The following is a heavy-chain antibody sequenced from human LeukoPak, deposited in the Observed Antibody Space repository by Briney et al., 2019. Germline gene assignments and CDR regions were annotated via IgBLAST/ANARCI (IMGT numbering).Heavy chain of an antibody. CDR3: ARDGDTGFDY. D-gene: IGHD5-18*01. Sequence: GGSLRLSCAASGFTFSDYYMSWIRPAPGKRLEWVANIKQDGSEKYYVDSVKGRFTISRDNAKDSLYLQMNSLRAEDTAVYYCARDGDTGFDYWGQGTLVTVSS. CDR2: IKQDGSEK. CDR1: GFTFSDYY. V-gene: IGHV3-7*01. J-gene: IGHJ4*02.